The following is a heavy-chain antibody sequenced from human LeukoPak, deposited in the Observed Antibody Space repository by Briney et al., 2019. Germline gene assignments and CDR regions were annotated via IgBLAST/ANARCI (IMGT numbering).Heavy chain of an antibody. D-gene: IGHD6-19*01. CDR3: ARDVTEDSSGWTFDY. Sequence: GASVKVSCKASGYTLTSYYMHWVRQAPGQGLEWMGIINPSGGSTSYAQKFQGRVTMTRDMSTSTVYMELSSLRSEDTAVYYCARDVTEDSSGWTFDYWGQGTLVTVSS. CDR1: GYTLTSYY. J-gene: IGHJ4*02. CDR2: INPSGGST. V-gene: IGHV1-46*01.